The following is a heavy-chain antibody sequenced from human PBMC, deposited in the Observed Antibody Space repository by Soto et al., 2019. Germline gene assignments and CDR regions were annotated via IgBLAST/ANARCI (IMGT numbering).Heavy chain of an antibody. J-gene: IGHJ5*02. D-gene: IGHD2-2*01. CDR3: ARGDGVVVPAELDNWFDP. CDR1: GGSVSGYY. Sequence: SETLSLTCAVYGGSVSGYYWSWILQPPWKGLEWIGEINHSGSTNYNPSLKSRVTISVDTSKNQFSLKLSSVTAADTAVYYCARGDGVVVPAELDNWFDPWGQGTLVTVSS. V-gene: IGHV4-34*01. CDR2: INHSGST.